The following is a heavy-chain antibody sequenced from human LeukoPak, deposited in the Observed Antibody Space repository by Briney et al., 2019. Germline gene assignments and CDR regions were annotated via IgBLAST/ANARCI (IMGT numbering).Heavy chain of an antibody. CDR1: GFTFRSYW. Sequence: GGSLRLSCAAYGFTFRSYWMGWVRQAPGRGLEWVANIKQDGSGEYYVDSVKGRFTISSDNTKNSLYLQMNSLRAEDTAVYYCATWGGSYWGQGTLVTVSS. CDR2: IKQDGSGE. V-gene: IGHV3-7*05. CDR3: ATWGGSY. J-gene: IGHJ4*02. D-gene: IGHD3-10*01.